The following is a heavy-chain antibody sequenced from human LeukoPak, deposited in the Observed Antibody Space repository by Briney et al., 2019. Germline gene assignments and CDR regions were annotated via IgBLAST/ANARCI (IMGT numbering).Heavy chain of an antibody. CDR1: VYTFTAYY. Sequence: GESQKVSCKASVYTFTAYYIHWVRQAPGQGLEWMGWINPDSGGTNYAQTYQGRVSMTRETSISTAYLDLNSLISDDTAVFYCARISRGRYYFDYWGQGTLVTVSS. CDR3: ARISRGRYYFDY. CDR2: INPDSGGT. J-gene: IGHJ4*02. V-gene: IGHV1-2*02. D-gene: IGHD2-15*01.